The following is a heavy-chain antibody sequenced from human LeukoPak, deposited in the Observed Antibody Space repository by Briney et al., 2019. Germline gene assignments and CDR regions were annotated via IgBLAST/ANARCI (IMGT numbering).Heavy chain of an antibody. Sequence: KPSETLSLTCTVYSGSFSGYYWSWIRLPPGKGLEWIGEIKDGGITNYNPSLRSRVTISKETSNNQLSLKLHSATAADTAVYYCVRGFSGVVGDHWGQGSLITASS. J-gene: IGHJ4*02. CDR3: VRGFSGVVGDH. D-gene: IGHD3-10*01. CDR1: SGSFSGYY. CDR2: IKDGGIT. V-gene: IGHV4-34*01.